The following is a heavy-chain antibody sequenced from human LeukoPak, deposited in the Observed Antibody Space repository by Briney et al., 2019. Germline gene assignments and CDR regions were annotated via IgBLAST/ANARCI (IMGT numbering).Heavy chain of an antibody. J-gene: IGHJ4*02. CDR1: GDSISSSGYY. CDR3: ARDGETTSD. Sequence: PSETLSLTCTVSGDSISSSGYYWGWIRQPPGKGLEWIGSIYYSGSTFYNPSLKSRVTISVDTSKNQFSLKLSSVTAADTAVYHCARDGETTSDWGQGTLVTVSS. D-gene: IGHD1-1*01. V-gene: IGHV4-39*07. CDR2: IYYSGST.